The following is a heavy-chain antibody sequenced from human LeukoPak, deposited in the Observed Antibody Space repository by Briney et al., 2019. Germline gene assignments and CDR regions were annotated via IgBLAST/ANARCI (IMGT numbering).Heavy chain of an antibody. CDR3: AREGQIVVVVAATQFDY. V-gene: IGHV3-7*05. D-gene: IGHD2-15*01. CDR1: GFTFSSYW. Sequence: PGGSLRLSCAASGFTFSSYWMSWVRQAPGKGLEWVANMKQDGSEKYYVDSVKGRFTISRDNAKNSLYLQMNSLRAEDTAVYYCAREGQIVVVVAATQFDYWGQGTLVTVSS. CDR2: MKQDGSEK. J-gene: IGHJ4*02.